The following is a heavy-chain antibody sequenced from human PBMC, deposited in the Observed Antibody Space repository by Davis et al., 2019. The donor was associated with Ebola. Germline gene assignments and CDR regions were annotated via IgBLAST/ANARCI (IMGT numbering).Heavy chain of an antibody. CDR3: AKDWAFYGGKYPNWIDP. V-gene: IGHV3-30*18. CDR2: ISYDGLNQ. J-gene: IGHJ5*02. CDR1: GFIFSSYG. Sequence: GESLKISCAASGFIFSSYGIHWVRQAPGQGLEWVAVISYDGLNQYHADSVKGRITISRDNSKNTVYLQMNSLRAEDTAVYYCAKDWAFYGGKYPNWIDPWGQGTPVTVSS. D-gene: IGHD4-23*01.